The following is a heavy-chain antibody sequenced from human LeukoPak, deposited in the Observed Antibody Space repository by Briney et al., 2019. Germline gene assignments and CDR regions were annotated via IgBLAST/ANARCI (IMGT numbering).Heavy chain of an antibody. V-gene: IGHV3-30*18. CDR1: GLTFSTSG. Sequence: PGRSLRLSCAASGLTFSTSGMHWVRQAPGKGLEWVADISYDGSDKYYAESVKGRFTISRDNSKNTLYLQMNSRRAEDSAVYYCAKESRGSMDVWGQGTRVSVSS. CDR3: AKESRGSMDV. CDR2: ISYDGSDK. J-gene: IGHJ6*02. D-gene: IGHD3-10*01.